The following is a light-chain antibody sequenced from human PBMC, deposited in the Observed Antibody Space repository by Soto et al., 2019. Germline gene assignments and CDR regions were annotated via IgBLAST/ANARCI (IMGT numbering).Light chain of an antibody. V-gene: IGKV3-20*01. CDR1: QSVSSNY. Sequence: EIVLTQSPDTLSLSPGERASLSCRGSQSVSSNYLAWYQQTPGQAPRLLIYGVSTRATGITDRFRGSGSGKDFNLTITRMEPEDFAVYWCKKYAESPSFAGGAKMEIK. CDR2: GVS. J-gene: IGKJ4*01. CDR3: KKYAESPS.